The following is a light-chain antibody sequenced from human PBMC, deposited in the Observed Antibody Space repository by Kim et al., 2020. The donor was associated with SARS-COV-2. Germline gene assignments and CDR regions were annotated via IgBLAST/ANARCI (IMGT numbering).Light chain of an antibody. CDR2: AAS. CDR1: QDIKDN. Sequence: ASVGDRVNMTCRASQDIKDNLVWFQQKPGKAPRSLIYAASSVQSGVPSKFSGSGSGTDFTLTISSLQPEDFATYYCQQYQSYPVTFGQGTRLEIK. CDR3: QQYQSYPVT. V-gene: IGKV1-16*02. J-gene: IGKJ5*01.